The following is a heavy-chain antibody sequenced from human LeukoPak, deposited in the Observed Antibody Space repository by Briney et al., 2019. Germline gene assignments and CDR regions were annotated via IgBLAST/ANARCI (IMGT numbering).Heavy chain of an antibody. D-gene: IGHD6-19*01. CDR2: ISYDGYDK. CDR1: GFTFNDYA. J-gene: IGHJ4*02. Sequence: GGSLRLSCAASGFTFNDYAMYWVRQAPGKGLEWVTLISYDGYDKSYADSVRGRFTISRDNSRNTLYLQMDSLRSEDTAVYYCARAVAGSYVSFFSDYWGQGTLVTVSS. V-gene: IGHV3-30-3*01. CDR3: ARAVAGSYVSFFSDY.